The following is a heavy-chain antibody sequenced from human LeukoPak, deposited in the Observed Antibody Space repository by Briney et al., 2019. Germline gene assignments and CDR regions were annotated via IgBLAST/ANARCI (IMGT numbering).Heavy chain of an antibody. Sequence: GGSLILSCAASGFTFSSHWMHWVRQAPGKGLVWVSRINSDGSTTSYADSVKGRFTISRDNARNTLYLQMNSLRAEDTAVYYCARVMYYYHSSGSIAVYYFDYWGQGTLVTVSS. CDR2: INSDGSTT. V-gene: IGHV3-74*01. D-gene: IGHD3-22*01. CDR3: ARVMYYYHSSGSIAVYYFDY. J-gene: IGHJ4*02. CDR1: GFTFSSHW.